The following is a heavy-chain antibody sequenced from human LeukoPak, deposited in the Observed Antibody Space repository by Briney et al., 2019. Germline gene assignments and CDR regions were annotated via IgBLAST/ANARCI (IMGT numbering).Heavy chain of an antibody. CDR3: ARAHLIAAAGYNWFDP. D-gene: IGHD6-13*01. CDR1: GYTFTAFY. Sequence: GASVKVSCKASGYTFTAFYMHWVRQAPGQGLDWMGWINPNSGATNYAQKFQGRVTKTRDTSISTAYMELSRLRSDDTAVYYCARAHLIAAAGYNWFDPWGQGTLVTVSS. V-gene: IGHV1-2*02. J-gene: IGHJ5*02. CDR2: INPNSGAT.